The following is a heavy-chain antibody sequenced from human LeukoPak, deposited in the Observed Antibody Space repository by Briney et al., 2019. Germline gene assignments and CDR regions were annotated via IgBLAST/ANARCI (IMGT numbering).Heavy chain of an antibody. Sequence: ASVKVSCKASGYTFTSYAMNWVRQAPGQGLEWMGWINTNTGNPTYAQGFTGRFVFSSDTSVSTAYLQISSLKAEDTAVYYCARDFSGIAARDFAYWGQGTLVTVSS. D-gene: IGHD6-6*01. CDR3: ARDFSGIAARDFAY. CDR1: GYTFTSYA. V-gene: IGHV7-4-1*02. CDR2: INTNTGNP. J-gene: IGHJ4*02.